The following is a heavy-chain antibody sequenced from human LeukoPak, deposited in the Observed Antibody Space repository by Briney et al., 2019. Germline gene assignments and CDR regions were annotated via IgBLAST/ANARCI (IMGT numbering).Heavy chain of an antibody. Sequence: ASVKVSCKASGYSFTSYGISWVRQAPGQGLEWMGWITAYNGNTHFARNLRDRATMTTDTSANTVYLELRNLRSDDTAVYYCARDPEGTYSGSFEGDWFDPWGQGTLVTVSS. CDR1: GYSFTSYG. J-gene: IGHJ5*02. CDR3: ARDPEGTYSGSFEGDWFDP. CDR2: ITAYNGNT. D-gene: IGHD1-26*01. V-gene: IGHV1-18*01.